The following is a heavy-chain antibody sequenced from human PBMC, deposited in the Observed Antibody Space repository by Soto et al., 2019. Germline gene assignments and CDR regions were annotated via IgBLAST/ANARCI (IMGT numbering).Heavy chain of an antibody. CDR3: ARGGFGLPTNYYYYYMDV. J-gene: IGHJ6*03. CDR1: GGTFSSYA. CDR2: IIPIFGTA. Sequence: ASVKVSCKASGGTFSSYAISWVRQAPGQGLEWMGGIIPIFGTANYAQKFQGRVTITADESTSTAYMELSSVTAADTAVYYCARGGFGLPTNYYYYYMDVWGKGTTVTVSS. V-gene: IGHV1-69*13. D-gene: IGHD3-10*01.